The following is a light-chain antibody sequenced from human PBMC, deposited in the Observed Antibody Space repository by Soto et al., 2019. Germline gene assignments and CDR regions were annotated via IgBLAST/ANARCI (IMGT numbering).Light chain of an antibody. CDR2: GAS. V-gene: IGKV3-20*01. Sequence: EIVLTHSPGTLSLSPGERATFSCSASQSVSSSYIAWYQQKRGQAPRRLIYGASIRATGIPDRFSGSGSGTDFTLTISRLEPEDFALYYCQQYHTSPLTFGQGTKVDIK. CDR1: QSVSSSY. CDR3: QQYHTSPLT. J-gene: IGKJ1*01.